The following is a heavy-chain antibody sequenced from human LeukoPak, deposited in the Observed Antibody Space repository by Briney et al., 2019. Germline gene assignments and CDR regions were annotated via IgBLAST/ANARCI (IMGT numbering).Heavy chain of an antibody. CDR1: GFTFSSYG. V-gene: IGHV3-30*18. D-gene: IGHD5-12*01. CDR2: ISYDGSNK. CDR3: AKDQSGWSGYATPGY. Sequence: GGSLRLSCAASGFTFSSYGMHWVRQAPGKGLEWVAVISYDGSNKYYADSVKGRFTISRDNSKNTLFLQMNSLRAEDTAIYYCAKDQSGWSGYATPGYWGQGTLVTVSS. J-gene: IGHJ4*02.